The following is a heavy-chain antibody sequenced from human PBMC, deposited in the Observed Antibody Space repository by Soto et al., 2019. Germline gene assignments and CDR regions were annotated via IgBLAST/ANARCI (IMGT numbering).Heavy chain of an antibody. CDR2: ITHSGTYV. CDR1: GFTFSKYS. V-gene: IGHV3-21*01. J-gene: IGHJ4*02. D-gene: IGHD5-12*01. Sequence: DVQLVESGGGLFRPGGSLRLSCTASGFTFSKYSMSWVSQAPGRGLEWVSSITHSGTYVYYADSVKGRFTNSRDSASNSLFLQMTSLRAEDTAVYHCARARGNDWYSDYWGQGTLVTVSS. CDR3: ARARGNDWYSDY.